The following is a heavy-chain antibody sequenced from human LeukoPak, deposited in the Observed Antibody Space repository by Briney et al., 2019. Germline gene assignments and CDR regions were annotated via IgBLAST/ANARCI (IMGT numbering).Heavy chain of an antibody. CDR1: GLAFSSST. V-gene: IGHV3-23*01. CDR2: ISGSGAAT. CDR3: AGRPSGEGLAPLDY. Sequence: HAGGSLRLSCAASGLAFSSSTMSWVRQAPGKGVECVSIISGSGAATYYTDSVTGRFTISRDNSKNTLFQQMNSLRAEDTAVYYCAGRPSGEGLAPLDYWGQGALVAVSS. D-gene: IGHD1-14*01. J-gene: IGHJ4*02.